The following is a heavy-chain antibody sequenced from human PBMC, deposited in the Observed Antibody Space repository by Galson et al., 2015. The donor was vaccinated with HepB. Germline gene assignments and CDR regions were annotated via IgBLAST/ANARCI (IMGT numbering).Heavy chain of an antibody. CDR1: GFTVSSNY. Sequence: SLRLSCAASGFTVSSNYMSWVRQAPGKGLEWVSVIYSGGSTYYADSVKGRFTISRDNSKNTLYLQMNSLRAEDTAVYYCARDILVAGPIRAYAFDIWGQGTMVTVSS. CDR2: IYSGGST. D-gene: IGHD6-19*01. V-gene: IGHV3-66*01. CDR3: ARDILVAGPIRAYAFDI. J-gene: IGHJ3*02.